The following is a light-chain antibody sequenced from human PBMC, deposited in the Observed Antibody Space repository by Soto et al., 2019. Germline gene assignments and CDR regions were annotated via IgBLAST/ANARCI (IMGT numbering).Light chain of an antibody. V-gene: IGKV3-11*01. Sequence: EIVLIQSPATLSLSPGDRATLSCRASQSVTSHLAWYQQRRGQAPRLLIYDTSNRATGVPARFSGSGSGTDFTLTISNLEPEDFAVYYGQQRSHWPLTFVGGTKVEIK. CDR3: QQRSHWPLT. J-gene: IGKJ4*01. CDR2: DTS. CDR1: QSVTSH.